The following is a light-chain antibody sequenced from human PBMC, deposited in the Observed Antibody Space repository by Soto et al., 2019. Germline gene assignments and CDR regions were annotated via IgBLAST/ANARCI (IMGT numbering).Light chain of an antibody. CDR3: QQYGSSPYT. CDR1: QSVSSSY. Sequence: EIVLTQSPGTLSLSPGERATLSCRASQSVSSSYLAWYQHKPGQAPRLLIYGASSRATGISDRFSGSGSGTDLTLIISRLEPEDLVVYYCQQYGSSPYTFGQETKLEIK. V-gene: IGKV3-20*01. J-gene: IGKJ2*01. CDR2: GAS.